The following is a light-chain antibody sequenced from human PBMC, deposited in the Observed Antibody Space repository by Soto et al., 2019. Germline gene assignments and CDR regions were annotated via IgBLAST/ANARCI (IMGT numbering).Light chain of an antibody. CDR3: QKSFSTPRK. V-gene: IGKV1-39*01. CDR2: GAS. J-gene: IGKJ1*01. Sequence: DIQITHSPSPLSASVVDRVTITFLASQSISTYLNWYQQKPGKAPKLLIYGASSLQSGVPSRFSGSGSGTDFTLTISSLQPEDFGTYYCQKSFSTPRKFGQGTKVDIK. CDR1: QSISTY.